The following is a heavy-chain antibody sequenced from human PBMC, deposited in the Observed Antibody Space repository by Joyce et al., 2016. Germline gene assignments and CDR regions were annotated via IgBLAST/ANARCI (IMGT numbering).Heavy chain of an antibody. CDR2: IYTSGST. J-gene: IGHJ6*03. Sequence: QVQLQESGPGLVKPSETLSLTCTISGNSISNYDLSWIRQPAGKGLEWIGRIYTSGSTNYNPSLKSRVTMSVDTSKNQFSLKLSSVTAADTAIYYCARAAGIRLGSYYYYMDVWGKGTTVTVSS. CDR3: ARAAGIRLGSYYYYMDV. V-gene: IGHV4-4*07. D-gene: IGHD3-16*01. CDR1: GNSISNYD.